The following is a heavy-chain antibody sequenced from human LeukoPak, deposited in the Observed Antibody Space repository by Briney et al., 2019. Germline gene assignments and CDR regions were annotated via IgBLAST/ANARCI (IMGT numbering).Heavy chain of an antibody. CDR3: ARGPSYYDFWSGYYGGYFDY. CDR2: INHSGST. D-gene: IGHD3-3*01. CDR1: GGSFSGYY. V-gene: IGHV4-34*01. Sequence: SETLSLTCAVYGGSFSGYYWSWIRQPPGKGLEWIGEINHSGSTNYNPSLKSRVTISVDTSKNQCSLKLSSVTAADTAVYYCARGPSYYDFWSGYYGGYFDYWGQGTLVTVSS. J-gene: IGHJ4*02.